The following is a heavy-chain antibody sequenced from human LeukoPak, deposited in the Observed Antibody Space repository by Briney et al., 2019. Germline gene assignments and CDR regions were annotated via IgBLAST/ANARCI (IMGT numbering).Heavy chain of an antibody. D-gene: IGHD3-3*01. CDR2: INGAGDHT. V-gene: IGHV3-23*01. CDR1: GYAFSSHG. CDR3: AKDRGEWLLAFDY. Sequence: GGSLRLSCAASGYAFSSHGLTWVRQAPGKGLEWVATINGAGDHTVYAETVKGRFTISRDNSKNTLYLQMNSLRAEDTAVYYCAKDRGEWLLAFDYWGQGTLVTVSS. J-gene: IGHJ4*02.